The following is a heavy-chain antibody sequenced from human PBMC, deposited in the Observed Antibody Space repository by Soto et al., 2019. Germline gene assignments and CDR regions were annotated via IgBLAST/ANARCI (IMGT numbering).Heavy chain of an antibody. D-gene: IGHD3-3*01. CDR3: ARDGILRFLEWPITDNWFDP. CDR1: GYTFTSYY. J-gene: IGHJ5*02. CDR2: INPSGGST. Sequence: QVQLVQSGAEVKKPGASVKVSCKASGYTFTSYYMHWVRQAPGQGLEWMGIINPSGGSTSYAQKFQGRVTMTRDTSTSTVYMELSSLRSEDTAVYYCARDGILRFLEWPITDNWFDPWGQGTLVTVSS. V-gene: IGHV1-46*01.